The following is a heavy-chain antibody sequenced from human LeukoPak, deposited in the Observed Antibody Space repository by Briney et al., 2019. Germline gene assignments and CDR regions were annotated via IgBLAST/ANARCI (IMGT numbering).Heavy chain of an antibody. CDR2: INPNSGGT. J-gene: IGHJ3*02. Sequence: ASVKVSCKASGYTFTGYYMHWVRQAPGQGLEWMGWINPNSGGTNYAQKFQGRVTMTRDTSISTAYMELSRLRSDDTAVYYCARAIVVVPEPGGQDAFDIWGQGTMVTVSS. D-gene: IGHD2-2*01. CDR1: GYTFTGYY. CDR3: ARAIVVVPEPGGQDAFDI. V-gene: IGHV1-2*02.